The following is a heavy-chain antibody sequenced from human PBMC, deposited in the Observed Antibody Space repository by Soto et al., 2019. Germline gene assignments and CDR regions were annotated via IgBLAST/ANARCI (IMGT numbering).Heavy chain of an antibody. V-gene: IGHV4-39*07. J-gene: IGHJ4*01. CDR3: ERNLRGRYSSGWYYFDY. CDR1: GGSISSSSYY. CDR2: IYYSGYT. D-gene: IGHD6-19*01. Sequence: PSETLSLTCTVSGGSISSSSYYWGWIRQPPGKGLEWIGSIYYSGYTYYNPSLKSRVTISVDTSKNQFSLKLSSVIAAETAAHHCERNLRGRYSSGWYYFDYWGHAKLVTVSS.